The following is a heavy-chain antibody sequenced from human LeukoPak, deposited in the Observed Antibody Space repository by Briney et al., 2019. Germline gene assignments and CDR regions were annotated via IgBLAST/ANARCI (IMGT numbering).Heavy chain of an antibody. D-gene: IGHD3-9*01. CDR1: GYTLTELS. CDR2: FDPEDGET. V-gene: IGHV1-24*01. J-gene: IGHJ6*02. Sequence: ASVKVSCKVSGYTLTELSMHWVRQAPGKGLEWMGGFDPEDGETIYAQKFQGRVTMTEDTSTDTAYMELSSLRSEDAAVYYCATGGVNILTGSLPYYYCMDVWGQGTTVTVSS. CDR3: ATGGVNILTGSLPYYYCMDV.